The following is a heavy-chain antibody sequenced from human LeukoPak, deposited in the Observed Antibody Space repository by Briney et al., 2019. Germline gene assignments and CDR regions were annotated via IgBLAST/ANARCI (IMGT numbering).Heavy chain of an antibody. D-gene: IGHD3-22*01. Sequence: ASVKVSCKASGYTFTSYGISWVRQAPGQGLEWMGWISAYNGNTNYAQKLQGRVTMTTDTSTSTAYMELRRLRSDDTAVYYCARVGYYDSSGYYYDDAFDIWGQGTMVTVSS. J-gene: IGHJ3*02. CDR3: ARVGYYDSSGYYYDDAFDI. CDR2: ISAYNGNT. CDR1: GYTFTSYG. V-gene: IGHV1-18*01.